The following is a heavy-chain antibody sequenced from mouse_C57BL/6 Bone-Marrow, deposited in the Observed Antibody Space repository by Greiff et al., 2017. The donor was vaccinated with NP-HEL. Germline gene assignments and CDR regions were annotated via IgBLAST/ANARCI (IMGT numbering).Heavy chain of an antibody. J-gene: IGHJ4*01. CDR3: ARVYDGYYGDY. CDR2: ISYDGSN. D-gene: IGHD2-3*01. Sequence: EVKLMESGPGLVKPSQSLSLTCSVTGYSITSGYYWNWIRQFPGNKLEWMGYISYDGSNNYNPSLKNRISITRDTSKNQFFLKLNSVTTEDTATYYCARVYDGYYGDYWGQGTSVTVSS. CDR1: GYSITSGYY. V-gene: IGHV3-6*01.